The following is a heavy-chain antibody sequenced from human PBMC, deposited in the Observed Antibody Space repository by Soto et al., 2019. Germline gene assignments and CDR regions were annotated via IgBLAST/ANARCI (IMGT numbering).Heavy chain of an antibody. Sequence: GGSLRLSCAASGFTFSSYAMSWVRQAPGKGLEWVSAISGSGGSTYYADSVKGRFTISRDNSKNTLYLQMNSLRAEDTAVYYCAKLKNDYIWGSYRFGGFDYWGQGTLVTVSS. V-gene: IGHV3-23*01. CDR2: ISGSGGST. CDR3: AKLKNDYIWGSYRFGGFDY. D-gene: IGHD3-16*02. J-gene: IGHJ4*02. CDR1: GFTFSSYA.